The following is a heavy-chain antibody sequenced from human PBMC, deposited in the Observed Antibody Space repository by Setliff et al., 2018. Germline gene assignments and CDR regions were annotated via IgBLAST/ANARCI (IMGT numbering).Heavy chain of an antibody. Sequence: PGESLKISCKASGYTFSNYGITWVRQAPGQGLEWMGWISAYNGKTYYAPKFQGRVTMTTDTSTNMAYLELRGLRSDDTAVYYCLRLVRYCSRTSCQRTSGDEVWGQGTLVTVSS. V-gene: IGHV1-18*01. J-gene: IGHJ4*02. CDR2: ISAYNGKT. D-gene: IGHD2-8*01. CDR1: GYTFSNYG. CDR3: LRLVRYCSRTSCQRTSGDEV.